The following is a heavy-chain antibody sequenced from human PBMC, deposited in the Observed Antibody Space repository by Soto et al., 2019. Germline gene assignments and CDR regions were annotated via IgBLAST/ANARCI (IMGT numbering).Heavy chain of an antibody. CDR1: GFTFDNAW. V-gene: IGHV3-15*01. D-gene: IGHD2-8*01. CDR2: IKSKTDGGTA. J-gene: IGHJ4*02. Sequence: EVQLVESGGGLVKPGGSLRLSCAASGFTFDNAWMSWVRQAPGKGLEWVGRIKSKTDGGTADYAAPVKGRFTISRDDSKNTRFRQLTSLKTADTAVYYWTTDRGHMYDFDSWGQGTLVPVSS. CDR3: TTDRGHMYDFDS.